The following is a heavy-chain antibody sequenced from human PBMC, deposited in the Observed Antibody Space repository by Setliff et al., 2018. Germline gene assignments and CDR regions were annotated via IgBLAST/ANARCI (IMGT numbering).Heavy chain of an antibody. Sequence: GGSLRLSCAASAFSFSTYAMNWVRQAPGKGLEWVSYISSRSDIIYYADSVKGRFTISRDNAKNSLYLRLNSLRAEDTAVYYCASNPRKGRSGGYFYDDPYYYYMDVWGKGTTVTVSS. CDR3: ASNPRKGRSGGYFYDDPYYYYMDV. D-gene: IGHD1-26*01. CDR1: AFSFSTYA. V-gene: IGHV3-48*01. CDR2: ISSRSDII. J-gene: IGHJ6*03.